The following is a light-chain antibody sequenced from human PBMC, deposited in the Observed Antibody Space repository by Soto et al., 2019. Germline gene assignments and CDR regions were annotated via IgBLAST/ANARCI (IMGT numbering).Light chain of an antibody. CDR2: DVS. Sequence: QSVLTQPASVSGSPGQSITISCTGTTRDVGSYNSVSWYQQYPGKAPKLMIHDVSNRPSGVSNRFSGSKSGNTASLTISGLQAEDEADYYCSSYTSSSSYVFGSGTKVTVL. CDR1: TRDVGSYNS. J-gene: IGLJ1*01. V-gene: IGLV2-14*01. CDR3: SSYTSSSSYV.